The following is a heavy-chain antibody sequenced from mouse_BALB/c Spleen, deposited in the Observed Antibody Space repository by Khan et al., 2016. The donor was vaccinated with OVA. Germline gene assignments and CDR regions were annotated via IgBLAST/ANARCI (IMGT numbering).Heavy chain of an antibody. Sequence: QVRLQQSGPGLVAPSQSLSITCTVSGFSLSSYGVNWVRQPPGKGLEWLGVIWGDGSTNYHSVLISRLIISKDNSKSQVFLKLNSLQTDDTATYYCAKFTPDYYSMDYWGQGTSVTVSS. CDR3: AKFTPDYYSMDY. V-gene: IGHV2-3*01. CDR2: IWGDGST. D-gene: IGHD1-1*01. J-gene: IGHJ4*01. CDR1: GFSLSSYG.